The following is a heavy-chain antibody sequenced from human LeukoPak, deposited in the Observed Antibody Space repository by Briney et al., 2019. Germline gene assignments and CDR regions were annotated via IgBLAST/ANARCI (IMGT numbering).Heavy chain of an antibody. V-gene: IGHV3-23*01. CDR1: GFTFSNYA. CDR3: ARDGSAIFGVGHDY. J-gene: IGHJ4*02. Sequence: GGSLRLSCAASGFTFSNYAMNWVRQAPGKGLEWVSTISGVGDSTYYAESVKGRFTMSRDNSRNTVYLQMNSLRAEDTAVYYCARDGSAIFGVGHDYWGQGTLVTVSS. D-gene: IGHD3-3*01. CDR2: ISGVGDST.